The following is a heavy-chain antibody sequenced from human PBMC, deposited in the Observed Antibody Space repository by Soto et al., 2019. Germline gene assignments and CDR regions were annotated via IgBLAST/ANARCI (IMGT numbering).Heavy chain of an antibody. CDR3: ARELTQTYGDYFAYYFDY. CDR1: GGSISSYY. J-gene: IGHJ4*02. D-gene: IGHD4-17*01. Sequence: SETLSLTCTVSGGSISSYYWSWIRQPPGKGLEWIGYIYYSGSTNYNPSLKSRVTISVDTSKNQFSLKLSSVTAADTAVYYCARELTQTYGDYFAYYFDYWGQGTLVTVSS. V-gene: IGHV4-59*12. CDR2: IYYSGST.